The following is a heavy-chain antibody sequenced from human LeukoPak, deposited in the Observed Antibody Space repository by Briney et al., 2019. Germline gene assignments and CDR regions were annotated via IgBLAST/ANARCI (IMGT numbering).Heavy chain of an antibody. CDR3: ARDQTLPAGWFDP. CDR2: INHSGST. Sequence: SETLSLACAVYGGSFSGYYWSWIRQPPGKGREWIGEINHSGSTNYNPSLKSRVTISVDTSKNQFSLKLSSVTAADTAVYYCARDQTLPAGWFDPWGQGTLVTVSS. CDR1: GGSFSGYY. V-gene: IGHV4-34*01. J-gene: IGHJ5*02.